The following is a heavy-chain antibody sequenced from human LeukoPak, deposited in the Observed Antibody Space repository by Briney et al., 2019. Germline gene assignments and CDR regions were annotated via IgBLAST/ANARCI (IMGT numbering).Heavy chain of an antibody. CDR2: IKGKTDGGST. CDR1: GFPFNNTW. D-gene: IGHD1-1*01. Sequence: PGASLRLSCAASGFPFNNTWMSWGRQAPGKGLEWLGPIKGKTDGGSTDYAAPVKGRFTISRDDSKNTLYLQMNSLKTEDTAVYYCTSRGSRAQLYFDYWGRGTLVTVSS. J-gene: IGHJ4*02. V-gene: IGHV3-15*01. CDR3: TSRGSRAQLYFDY.